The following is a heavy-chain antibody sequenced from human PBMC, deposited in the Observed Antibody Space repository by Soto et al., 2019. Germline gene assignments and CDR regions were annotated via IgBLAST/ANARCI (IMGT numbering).Heavy chain of an antibody. Sequence: PSETLSLTCAVYGGSFIGYYWSWIRQPPGKGLEWIGEINHSGSTNYNPSLKSRVTISVDTSKNQFSLKLSSVTAADTAVYYCARLDYDSSGYLDYWGQGTLVTVSS. J-gene: IGHJ4*02. CDR3: ARLDYDSSGYLDY. D-gene: IGHD3-22*01. V-gene: IGHV4-34*01. CDR2: INHSGST. CDR1: GGSFIGYY.